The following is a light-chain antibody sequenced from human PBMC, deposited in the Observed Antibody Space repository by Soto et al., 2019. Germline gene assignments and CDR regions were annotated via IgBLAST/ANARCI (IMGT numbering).Light chain of an antibody. J-gene: IGKJ1*01. V-gene: IGKV1-5*03. Sequence: DIQMTQSPSTLSASVGDRVIITCRASQSINNCLACYQQKPGKAPKLLIYQSSTLARGVPSRFSLSGSRTEVTVTSSILQSDDFAPYYCQPCDSYWTFGQGTKVEIK. CDR3: QPCDSYWT. CDR2: QSS. CDR1: QSINNC.